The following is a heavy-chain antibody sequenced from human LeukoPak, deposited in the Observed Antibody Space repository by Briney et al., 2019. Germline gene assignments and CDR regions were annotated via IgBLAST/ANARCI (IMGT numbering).Heavy chain of an antibody. Sequence: PGGSLRLSCAASEFTFSSYGMHWVRQAPGKGLEWVAFIRNDGSNKYYADSVKGRFTISIDKFKKTMFLEMNSLRTEDTAVYHCAKDRWVGATDCFDYWGQGTQVTVST. CDR3: AKDRWVGATDCFDY. CDR2: IRNDGSNK. D-gene: IGHD1-26*01. CDR1: EFTFSSYG. J-gene: IGHJ4*02. V-gene: IGHV3-30*02.